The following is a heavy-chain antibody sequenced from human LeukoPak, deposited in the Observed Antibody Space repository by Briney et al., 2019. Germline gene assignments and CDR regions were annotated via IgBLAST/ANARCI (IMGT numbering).Heavy chain of an antibody. D-gene: IGHD3-10*01. CDR3: ARDPTSSGKNDY. CDR1: GYSFTTYG. J-gene: IGHJ4*02. Sequence: ASVKVSCKASGYSFTTYGITWVRQAPGQGLEWMGWISANNDNTNYAQKVQGRVTMTTDTSTTTAYMELRSLRSDDTAVYYCARDPTSSGKNDYWGQGTLVTVSS. CDR2: ISANNDNT. V-gene: IGHV1-18*01.